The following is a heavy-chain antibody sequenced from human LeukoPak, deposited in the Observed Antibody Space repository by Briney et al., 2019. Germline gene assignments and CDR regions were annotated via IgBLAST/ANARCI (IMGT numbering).Heavy chain of an antibody. CDR1: GFTVSSLA. Sequence: GGSLRLSCAASGFTVSSLAMHWVRQAPGKGLEWVGRIKSKAEGETKEYAASVKGRFTISRDDSRSRLYLQMSSLKTEDTAVYYCATGIVTGTSRWGQGTLVAVSS. CDR2: IKSKAEGETK. D-gene: IGHD1-20*01. J-gene: IGHJ4*02. CDR3: ATGIVTGTSR. V-gene: IGHV3-15*07.